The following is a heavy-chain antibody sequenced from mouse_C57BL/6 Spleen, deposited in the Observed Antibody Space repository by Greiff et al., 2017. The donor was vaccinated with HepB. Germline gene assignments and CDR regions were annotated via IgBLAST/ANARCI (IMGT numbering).Heavy chain of an antibody. CDR2: IYPGDGDT. D-gene: IGHD3-2*02. J-gene: IGHJ3*01. CDR1: GYAFSSSW. V-gene: IGHV1-82*01. CDR3: ARSLDSSGSWFAY. Sequence: QVQLQQSGPELVKPGASVKISCKASGYAFSSSWMNWVKQRPGKGLEWIGRIYPGDGDTNYNGKFKGKATLTADKSSSTAYMQLSSLTSEDSAVYFCARSLDSSGSWFAYWGQGTLVTVSA.